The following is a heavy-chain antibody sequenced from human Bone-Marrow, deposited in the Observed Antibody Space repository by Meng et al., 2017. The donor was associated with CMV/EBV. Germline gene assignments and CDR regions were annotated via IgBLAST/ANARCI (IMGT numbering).Heavy chain of an antibody. V-gene: IGHV3-30*02. J-gene: IGHJ3*02. CDR1: GLTFSSYG. D-gene: IGHD3-10*02. CDR3: AKVFLRWVSDAFAI. CDR2: IRYDGSNK. Sequence: GGSLRLSCAASGLTFSSYGMHWVRQAPGKGLEWVAFIRYDGSNKYYADSVKGRFTISRDNSKNTLYLQMNSLRAEDTAVNYCAKVFLRWVSDAFAIWGQGPRVTGSS.